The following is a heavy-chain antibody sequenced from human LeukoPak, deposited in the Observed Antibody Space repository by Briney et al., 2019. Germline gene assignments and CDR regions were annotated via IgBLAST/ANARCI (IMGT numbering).Heavy chain of an antibody. J-gene: IGHJ4*02. Sequence: SETLSLTCTVSGYSISSGYYWGWIRQPPGKGLEWIGSIYHSGSTYYNPSLKSRVTLSVDTSKNQFSLKLSSVTAADTAVYYCARDVAAAGTGLGYWGQGTLVTVSS. CDR2: IYHSGST. D-gene: IGHD6-13*01. CDR3: ARDVAAAGTGLGY. V-gene: IGHV4-38-2*02. CDR1: GYSISSGYY.